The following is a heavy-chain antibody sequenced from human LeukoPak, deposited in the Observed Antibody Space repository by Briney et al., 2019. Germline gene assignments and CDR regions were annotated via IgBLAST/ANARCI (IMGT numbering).Heavy chain of an antibody. V-gene: IGHV1-69*05. D-gene: IGHD6-19*01. J-gene: IGHJ4*02. CDR2: VIPIFGTI. Sequence: ASVKVSCKASGDTFSSYAINWVRQAPGQGLEWMGGVIPIFGTINYAQDFQGRVTINMDESTSTAYMELSSLRSEDTAVYYCARVVVSGGWTFDYWGQGTLVTVSS. CDR3: ARVVVSGGWTFDY. CDR1: GDTFSSYA.